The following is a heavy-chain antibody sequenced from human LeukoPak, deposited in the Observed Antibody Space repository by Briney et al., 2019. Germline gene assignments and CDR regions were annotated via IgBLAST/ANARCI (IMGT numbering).Heavy chain of an antibody. CDR3: AQSYQLLYWRYFDY. Sequence: GASVKVSCKASGYIFTTYGISWVRQAPGQGLDWMGWVSLFTGNTNYAQKFQGRVTMTRDTSISTAYMELSRLRSDDTAVYYCAQSYQLLYWRYFDYWGQGTLVTVSS. J-gene: IGHJ4*02. CDR1: GYIFTTYG. V-gene: IGHV1-18*01. CDR2: VSLFTGNT. D-gene: IGHD2-2*02.